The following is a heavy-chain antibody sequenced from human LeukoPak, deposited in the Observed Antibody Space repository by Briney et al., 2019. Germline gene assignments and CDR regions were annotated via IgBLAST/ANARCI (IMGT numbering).Heavy chain of an antibody. D-gene: IGHD3-10*02. CDR2: INWNGGAT. V-gene: IGHV3-20*04. Sequence: GGSLRLSCAASGFTFDDYGMSWVRQAPGKGLEWVSGINWNGGATGYADSVKGRFTISRDNAKNSLYLQMNSLRAEDTAVYYCAELGITMIGGVWGKGTTVTISS. J-gene: IGHJ6*04. CDR3: AELGITMIGGV. CDR1: GFTFDDYG.